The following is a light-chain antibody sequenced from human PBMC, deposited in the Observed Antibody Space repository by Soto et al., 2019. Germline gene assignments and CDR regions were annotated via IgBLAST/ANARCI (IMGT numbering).Light chain of an antibody. CDR2: SNN. CDR3: AAWDDSLNGPYVV. V-gene: IGLV1-44*01. J-gene: IGLJ2*01. Sequence: QSVLTQPPSASGTPGQRVTISCSGSSSNIGSNTVNWYQQLPGTAPKLLIYSNNQRPSVVPDRFSGSKSGTSASLAISGLQSEDEADYYCAAWDDSLNGPYVVFGGGTQLTVL. CDR1: SSNIGSNT.